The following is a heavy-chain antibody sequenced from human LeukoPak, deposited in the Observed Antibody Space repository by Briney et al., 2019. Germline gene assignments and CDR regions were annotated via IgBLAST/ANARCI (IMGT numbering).Heavy chain of an antibody. CDR1: GGSISSYY. CDR3: AGSSIAARIFDY. V-gene: IGHV4-4*09. Sequence: SETLSLTCTVSGGSISSYYWSWIRQPPGKGLEWIGYIYTSESTNYNPSLKSRVTISVDTSKNQFSLKLSSVTAADTAVYYCAGSSIAARIFDYWGQGTLVTVSS. CDR2: IYTSEST. D-gene: IGHD6-6*01. J-gene: IGHJ4*02.